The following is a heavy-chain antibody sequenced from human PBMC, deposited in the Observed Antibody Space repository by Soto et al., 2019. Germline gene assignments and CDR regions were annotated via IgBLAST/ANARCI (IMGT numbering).Heavy chain of an antibody. V-gene: IGHV3-74*01. D-gene: IGHD2-2*01. CDR2: ISSDGSIT. Sequence: WISQNPGKGLVWVSRISSDGSITNDADSVKDRFTISRDNAKNTLYLQMNSLRVEDTAVYYCARDPRSSSYFVYWCLGTLVTVS. J-gene: IGHJ4*02. CDR3: ARDPRSSSYFVY.